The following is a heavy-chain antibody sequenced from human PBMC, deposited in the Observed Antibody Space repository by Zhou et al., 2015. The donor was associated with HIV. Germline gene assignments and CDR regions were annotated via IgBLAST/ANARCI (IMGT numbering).Heavy chain of an antibody. CDR2: IIPFFGTA. CDR3: AKSSADSDYAFDT. D-gene: IGHD3-22*01. CDR1: EGTFRSFG. Sequence: QVQLVQSGAEVKKPGSSVNVSCKASEGTFRSFGISFVRQAPGQGLEWMGRIIPFFGTANYPQTFQGRVTITADKFTRTAYMELSSLRSEDAAVYYCAKSSADSDYAFDTWGQGTQVVVSS. V-gene: IGHV1-69*06. J-gene: IGHJ3*02.